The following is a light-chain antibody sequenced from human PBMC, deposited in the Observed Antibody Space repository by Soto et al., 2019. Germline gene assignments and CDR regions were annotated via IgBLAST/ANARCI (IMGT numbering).Light chain of an antibody. J-gene: IGLJ1*01. CDR1: SSDVGAYNY. CDR2: EVS. V-gene: IGLV2-14*01. CDR3: SSKRTTASLV. Sequence: QSALTQPASVSGSPGQTITISCTGTSSDVGAYNYVSWYQQHPGKAPKLMIYEVSNRPSGVSDRFSGSKSGNTASLTISGLQAVDEADYYCSSKRTTASLVFGTRTKVTVL.